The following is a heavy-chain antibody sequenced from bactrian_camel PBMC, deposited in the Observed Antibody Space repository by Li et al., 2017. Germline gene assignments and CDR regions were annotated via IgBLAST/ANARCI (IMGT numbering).Heavy chain of an antibody. J-gene: IGHJ4*01. CDR1: GSSPRW. CDR2: VISSGGGS. CDR3: AADPRWCPYPITALPFQY. V-gene: IGHV3S1*01. D-gene: IGHD2*01. Sequence: HVQLVESGGGAVQAGGSLRLSCAVSGSSPRWMGWFREAPGKEREGVAAVISSGGGSYYSPSAKGRFTISRDDAKNTLYLQMNNLKPEDSAVYYCAADPRWCPYPITALPFQYWGQGTQVTVS.